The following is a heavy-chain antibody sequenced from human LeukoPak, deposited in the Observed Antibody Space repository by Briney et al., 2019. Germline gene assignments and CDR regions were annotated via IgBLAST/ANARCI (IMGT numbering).Heavy chain of an antibody. CDR3: ATIAVAGHFDY. J-gene: IGHJ4*02. CDR2: IYHSGST. D-gene: IGHD6-19*01. Sequence: PSQTLSLTCAVSGGSVSSGGYSWSWIRQPPGKGLEWIGYIYHSGSTYFNPSLKSRVTISVDTSKNQFSLKLSSVTAADTAVYYCATIAVAGHFDYWGQGTLVTVSS. V-gene: IGHV4-30-4*07. CDR1: GGSVSSGGYS.